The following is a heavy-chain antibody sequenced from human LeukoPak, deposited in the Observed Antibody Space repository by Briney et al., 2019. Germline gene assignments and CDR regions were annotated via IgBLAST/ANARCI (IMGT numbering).Heavy chain of an antibody. CDR1: GGTFSSYA. V-gene: IGHV1-69*04. D-gene: IGHD3-22*01. CDR3: ARDPPDYYDSSGYLAFDY. J-gene: IGHJ4*02. CDR2: IIPILGIA. Sequence: SVKVSCKASGGTFSSYAISWVRQAPGQGLEWMGRIIPILGIANYAQKFQGRVTITADKSTSTAYMELSSLRSEDTAVYYCARDPPDYYDSSGYLAFDYWGQGTLVTVSS.